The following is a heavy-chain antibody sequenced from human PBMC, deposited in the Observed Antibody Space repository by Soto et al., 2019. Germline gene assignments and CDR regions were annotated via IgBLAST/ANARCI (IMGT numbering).Heavy chain of an antibody. CDR1: GYTFTAHS. D-gene: IGHD2-8*01. V-gene: IGHV1-3*01. CDR3: AREPEDGVPGDY. CDR2: IIVSHDRP. Sequence: VPLVQSGTEVKEPGASVRVSCKASGYTFTAHSLHWARQAPGRGLEWMGWIIVSHDRPRYAPQFQGRLTFETDRIGTTAYMHLTRLTPEDTAVYFCAREPEDGVPGDYWGQGTPVVVSS. J-gene: IGHJ4*02.